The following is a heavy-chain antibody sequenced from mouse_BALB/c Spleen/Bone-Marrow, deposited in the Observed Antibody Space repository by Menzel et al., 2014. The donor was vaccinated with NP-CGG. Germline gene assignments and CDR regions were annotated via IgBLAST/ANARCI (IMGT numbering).Heavy chain of an antibody. J-gene: IGHJ3*01. Sequence: VQLQQSGAELVRPGSSVKISCKASGYAFSSYWMNWVGQRPGQGLEWIGQIYPGDGDTNYNGKFKGKATLTADRSSSTAYMQLSSLTSEDSAVYFCARTPWFAYWGQRTLVTVSA. CDR1: GYAFSSYW. V-gene: IGHV1-80*01. CDR2: IYPGDGDT. CDR3: ARTPWFAY.